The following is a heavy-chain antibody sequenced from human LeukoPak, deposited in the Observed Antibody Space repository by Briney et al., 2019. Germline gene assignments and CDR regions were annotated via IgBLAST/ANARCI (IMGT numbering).Heavy chain of an antibody. V-gene: IGHV4-39*01. CDR1: GGSISSISYY. J-gene: IGHJ4*02. Sequence: SETLSLTCTVSGGSISSISYYWGWVRQPPGKGLEWIGSIYYSGSTYYNPSLKSRVTISVDTSKNQFSLKLSSVTAADTAVYYCAGVGYCSGGSCSPVDYWGQGTLVTVSS. CDR3: AGVGYCSGGSCSPVDY. D-gene: IGHD2-15*01. CDR2: IYYSGST.